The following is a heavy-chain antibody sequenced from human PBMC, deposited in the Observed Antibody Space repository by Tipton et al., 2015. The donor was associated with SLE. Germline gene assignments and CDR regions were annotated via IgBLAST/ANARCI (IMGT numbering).Heavy chain of an antibody. CDR2: ISSTSSYT. V-gene: IGHV3-21*01. Sequence: QLVQSGGGLVKPGGSLRLSCVAPGFTLSVYSMNWVRQAPGKGLEWVSFISSTSSYTFYADSVKGRFTISRDNAKNSLFLQMNSLRAEDTAVYYCARDGRGDYPKGVMDVWGKGTTVTVSS. D-gene: IGHD4-17*01. J-gene: IGHJ6*04. CDR3: ARDGRGDYPKGVMDV. CDR1: GFTLSVYS.